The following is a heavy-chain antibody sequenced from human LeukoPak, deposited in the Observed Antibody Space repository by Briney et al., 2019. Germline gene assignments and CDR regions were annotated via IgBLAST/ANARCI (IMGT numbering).Heavy chain of an antibody. CDR1: GYTLTELS. D-gene: IGHD3-16*01. V-gene: IGHV1-24*01. CDR3: ATDFYAQDAFDI. Sequence: ASVKVSCKVSGYTLTELSMHWVRQAPGKGLEWMGGFDPEDGETIYAQKFQGRVTMTEDTSTGTAYMELSSLRSEDTAVYYCATDFYAQDAFDIWGQGTMVTVSS. CDR2: FDPEDGET. J-gene: IGHJ3*02.